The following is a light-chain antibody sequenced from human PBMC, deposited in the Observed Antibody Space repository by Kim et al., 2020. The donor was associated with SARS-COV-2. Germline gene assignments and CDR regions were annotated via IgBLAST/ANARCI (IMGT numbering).Light chain of an antibody. CDR2: RNN. V-gene: IGLV1-47*01. CDR1: SSNVGSNY. Sequence: GQRVTISFSGSSSNVGSNYVYWYQQLPGTAPKLLIYRNNQRPSGVPDRFSGPKSGTSASLAISGLRSEDEADYYCAAWDDSLSGWVFVGGTKLTVL. CDR3: AAWDDSLSGWV. J-gene: IGLJ3*02.